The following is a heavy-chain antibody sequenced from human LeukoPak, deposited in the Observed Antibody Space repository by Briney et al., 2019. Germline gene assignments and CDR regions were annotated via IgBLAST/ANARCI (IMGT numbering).Heavy chain of an antibody. V-gene: IGHV3-30-3*01. CDR1: GFTFRSTA. D-gene: IGHD6-19*01. J-gene: IGHJ4*02. CDR3: SENGAWYWIYY. CDR2: MSYDGSHK. Sequence: GGSLRLSCAASGFTFRSTAMYWVRQAPGKGLEWVAFMSYDGSHKYYADSVQGRFTISRANSKNTLYLQMSSLRGEDTAVYYCSENGAWYWIYYWGQGTLVTVSS.